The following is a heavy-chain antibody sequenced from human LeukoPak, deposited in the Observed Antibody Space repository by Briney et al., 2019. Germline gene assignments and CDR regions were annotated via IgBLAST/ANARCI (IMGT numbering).Heavy chain of an antibody. J-gene: IGHJ4*02. CDR2: ISGGGGNT. V-gene: IGHV3-23*01. Sequence: PGGSLRLSCTASGFTFSIYAMNWVRQAPGKGLEWVSAISGGGGNTYYADSVKGRFTISRDNSKNTLYLQMNSLRVADTAVYYCAKVRNSGWSLSGFDYWGQGTLVTVSS. CDR1: GFTFSIYA. D-gene: IGHD6-19*01. CDR3: AKVRNSGWSLSGFDY.